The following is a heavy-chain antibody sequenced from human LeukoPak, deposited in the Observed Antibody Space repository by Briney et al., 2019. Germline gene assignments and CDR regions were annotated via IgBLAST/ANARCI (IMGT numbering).Heavy chain of an antibody. Sequence: GESLKISCKGSGYSFANYWIGWVRQAPGQGLEWMGIINPSGGSTSYAQKFQGRVTMTRDTSTSTVYMELSSLRSEDTAVYYCARDPSSGGIAARFDYWGQGTLVTVSS. CDR3: ARDPSSGGIAARFDY. CDR1: GYSFANYW. J-gene: IGHJ4*02. CDR2: INPSGGST. V-gene: IGHV1-46*01. D-gene: IGHD6-6*01.